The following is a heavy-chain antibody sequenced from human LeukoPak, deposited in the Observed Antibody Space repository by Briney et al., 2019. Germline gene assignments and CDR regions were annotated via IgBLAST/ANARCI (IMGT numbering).Heavy chain of an antibody. CDR3: ARLQQLDY. Sequence: PGGSLRLSCAASGFTFSSYAMHWVRQAPGKGLEWVAVISYDGSNKYYADSVKGRFTISRDNSKNTLYLQMNSLRAEDTAVYYCARLQQLDYWGQGTLVTVSS. CDR2: ISYDGSNK. J-gene: IGHJ4*02. V-gene: IGHV3-30-3*01. CDR1: GFTFSSYA. D-gene: IGHD4-11*01.